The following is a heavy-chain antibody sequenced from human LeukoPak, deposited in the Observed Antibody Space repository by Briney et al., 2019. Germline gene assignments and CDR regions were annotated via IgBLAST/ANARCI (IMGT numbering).Heavy chain of an antibody. CDR1: GLTFSTYG. CDR2: IWNDGSKD. J-gene: IGHJ4*02. Sequence: GNSLRLSCAGSGLTFSTYGIHWVRQAPGKGLEWVAVIWNDGSKDHYGDSVKGRFTISRDNSKNTVFLQISSLRAEDTAVYYCARDVWDTTMVTYYDSWGQGTVVTVSS. D-gene: IGHD5-18*01. V-gene: IGHV3-33*01. CDR3: ARDVWDTTMVTYYDS.